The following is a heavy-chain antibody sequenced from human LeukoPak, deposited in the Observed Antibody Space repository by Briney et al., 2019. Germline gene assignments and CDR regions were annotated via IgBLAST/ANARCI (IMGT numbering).Heavy chain of an antibody. CDR1: GFTFGSYA. CDR3: AREFQRYSRQFDP. D-gene: IGHD6-13*01. Sequence: GGSLRPSCAASGFTFGSYAMHWVRQTPGEGLEYVSGISSNGLNTYYGNSVRGRFIMSRDNSKNTLDLQMGSLRPEDMAVYYCAREFQRYSRQFDPWGQGTLVTVSS. V-gene: IGHV3-64*01. CDR2: ISSNGLNT. J-gene: IGHJ5*02.